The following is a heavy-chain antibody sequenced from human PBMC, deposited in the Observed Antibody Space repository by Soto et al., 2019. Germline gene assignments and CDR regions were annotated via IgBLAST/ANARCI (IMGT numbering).Heavy chain of an antibody. D-gene: IGHD2-21*02. CDR1: GGTFSNYA. CDR3: ASSTVVVTAIGEWYFDL. CDR2: IIPIFGTA. V-gene: IGHV1-69*13. J-gene: IGHJ2*01. Sequence: SVKVSCKASGGTFSNYAISWVRQAPGQGLEWMGGIIPIFGTANYAQKFQGRVTITADESTSTAYMELSSLRSEDTAVYYFASSTVVVTAIGEWYFDLWGRGTLVTVSS.